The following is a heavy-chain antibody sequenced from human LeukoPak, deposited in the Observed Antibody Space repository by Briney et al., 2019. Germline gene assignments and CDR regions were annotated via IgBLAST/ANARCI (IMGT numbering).Heavy chain of an antibody. Sequence: GGSLRLSCVASGFALSSYAMSWVRQAPGKGLEWVSATSSSDAGTYHAESVRGRFTISRDNSKNTLYLQMNSLRADDAAVYYCARAPVTSCRGAFCYPFDIWGQGTLVTVSS. CDR1: GFALSSYA. D-gene: IGHD2-15*01. CDR3: ARAPVTSCRGAFCYPFDI. CDR2: TSSSDAGT. V-gene: IGHV3-23*01. J-gene: IGHJ4*02.